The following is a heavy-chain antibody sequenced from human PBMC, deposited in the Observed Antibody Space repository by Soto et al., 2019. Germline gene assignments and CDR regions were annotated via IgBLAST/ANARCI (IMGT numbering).Heavy chain of an antibody. CDR1: GGSISSSSYY. J-gene: IGHJ5*02. D-gene: IGHD6-19*01. V-gene: IGHV4-39*01. Sequence: QLQLQESGPGLVKPSETLSLTCTVSGGSISSSSYYWGWIRQPPGKGLEWIGSIYYSGSTYYNPSLKSRVTISVDTSKNQFSLKLSSVTAADTAVYYCARLPEEQWLVLPVGWFDPWGQGTLVTVSS. CDR3: ARLPEEQWLVLPVGWFDP. CDR2: IYYSGST.